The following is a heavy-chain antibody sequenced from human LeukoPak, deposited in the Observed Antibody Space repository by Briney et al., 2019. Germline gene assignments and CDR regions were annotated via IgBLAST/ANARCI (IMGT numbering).Heavy chain of an antibody. D-gene: IGHD6-13*01. CDR3: AKDRIAAPNFDY. V-gene: IGHV3-30*02. CDR1: GFTFSSYG. Sequence: PGGSLRLSCAASGFTFSSYGMHWVRQAPGKGLEWVAFIRYDGSNKYYADSVKGRFTISRDNSKNTLYLQMNSLRPEDTAVYYCAKDRIAAPNFDYWGQGTLVTVSS. CDR2: IRYDGSNK. J-gene: IGHJ4*02.